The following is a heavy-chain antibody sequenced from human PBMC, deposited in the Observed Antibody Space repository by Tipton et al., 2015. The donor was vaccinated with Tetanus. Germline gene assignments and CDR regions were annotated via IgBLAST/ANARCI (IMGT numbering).Heavy chain of an antibody. V-gene: IGHV3-74*01. CDR1: EFTFSSYW. CDR3: ARARIHTARAIYYFEY. CDR2: ISSDGSST. D-gene: IGHD5-18*01. J-gene: IGHJ4*02. Sequence: SLRLSFAASEFTFSSYWMHWVRQAPGKGLVWVSRISSDGSSTSYADSVKGRFTISRDNAKNTLYLQMNSLRAEDTAVYYCARARIHTARAIYYFEYWGQGTLVTVSS.